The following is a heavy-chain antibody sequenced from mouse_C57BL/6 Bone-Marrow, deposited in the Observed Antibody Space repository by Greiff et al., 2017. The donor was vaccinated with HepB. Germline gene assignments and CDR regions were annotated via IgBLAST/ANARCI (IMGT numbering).Heavy chain of an antibody. CDR1: GYSITSDY. V-gene: IGHV3-8*01. D-gene: IGHD1-1*01. CDR3: AKATTVVASYWYFDV. CDR2: ISYSGST. J-gene: IGHJ1*03. Sequence: EVQGVESGPGLAKPSQTLSLTCSVTGYSITSDYWNWIRKFPGNKLEYMGYISYSGSTYYNPSLKSRISITRDTSKNQYYLQLNSVTTEDTATYYCAKATTVVASYWYFDVWGTGTTVTVSS.